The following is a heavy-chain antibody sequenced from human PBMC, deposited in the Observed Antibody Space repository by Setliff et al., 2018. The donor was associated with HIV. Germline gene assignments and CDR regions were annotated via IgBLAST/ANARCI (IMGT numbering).Heavy chain of an antibody. CDR1: GYTFTGYF. J-gene: IGHJ1*01. Sequence: ASVMVSCKASGYTFTGYFIHWVRQAPGQGLEWMGRINPNTGDTNYAQKFQDRVTMTRDTSTSTVYMELSSLRSEDTAVYYCARDPAPSSSASYFQHWGQGTPVTVSS. CDR3: ARDPAPSSSASYFQH. V-gene: IGHV1-2*06. CDR2: INPNTGDT. D-gene: IGHD6-6*01.